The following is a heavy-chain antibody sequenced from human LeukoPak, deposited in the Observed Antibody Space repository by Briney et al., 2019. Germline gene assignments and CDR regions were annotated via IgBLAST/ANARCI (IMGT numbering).Heavy chain of an antibody. D-gene: IGHD4-17*01. CDR2: ISGSGGST. J-gene: IGHJ4*02. Sequence: GGSLRLSCAASRFTVSSYAISWVRQAPGKGLEWVSAISGSGGSTYYADSVKGRFTISRDNSKNTLYLQMNSLRAEDTAVYYCALARSPDYWGQGTLVTVSS. V-gene: IGHV3-23*01. CDR1: RFTVSSYA. CDR3: ALARSPDY.